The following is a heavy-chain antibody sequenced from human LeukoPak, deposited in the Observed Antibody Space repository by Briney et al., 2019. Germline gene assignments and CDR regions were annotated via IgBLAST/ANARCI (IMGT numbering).Heavy chain of an antibody. CDR3: ATLPSPPYYYGSGSSNAFDI. CDR2: IYYSGST. J-gene: IGHJ3*02. Sequence: PSETLSPTCTVSGGSISSGGYYWSWIRQHPGKGLEWIGYIYYSGSTYYNPSLKSRVTVSVDTSKNQFSLKLSSVTAADTAVYYCATLPSPPYYYGSGSSNAFDIWGQGTMVTVTS. V-gene: IGHV4-31*03. D-gene: IGHD3-10*01. CDR1: GGSISSGGYY.